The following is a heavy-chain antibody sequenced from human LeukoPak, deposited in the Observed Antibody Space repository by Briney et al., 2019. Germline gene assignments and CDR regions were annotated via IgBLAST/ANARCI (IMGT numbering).Heavy chain of an antibody. CDR2: ISYDKSDK. Sequence: GRSLRLSCAASGFTFSNYGMHWVRQAPGKGLEWVAVISYDKSDKYYADSVKGRFTISRDNSKNTLYLQMNSLRAEDTAVYYCARRRLRWGYNWFDPWGQGTLVTVSS. J-gene: IGHJ5*02. D-gene: IGHD5/OR15-5a*01. CDR1: GFTFSNYG. V-gene: IGHV3-30*03. CDR3: ARRRLRWGYNWFDP.